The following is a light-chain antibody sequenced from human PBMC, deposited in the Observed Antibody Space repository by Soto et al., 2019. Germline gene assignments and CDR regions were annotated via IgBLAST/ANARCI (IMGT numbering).Light chain of an antibody. CDR2: TND. CDR1: SSNIGGNT. Sequence: QSVLTQPPSAAGTPGQRVTISCSGSSSNIGGNTVSWFQQLPGTAPKLLIYTNDQRPSGVPDRFSGSKSGTSASLAISGLRSEDDADYYCAAWDDSLKGVVFGGGTKLTVL. V-gene: IGLV1-44*01. CDR3: AAWDDSLKGVV. J-gene: IGLJ2*01.